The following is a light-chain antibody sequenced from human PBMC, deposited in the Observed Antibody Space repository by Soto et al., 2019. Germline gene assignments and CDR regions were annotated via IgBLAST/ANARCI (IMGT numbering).Light chain of an antibody. CDR3: SSYAVSNSFYFV. J-gene: IGLJ3*02. V-gene: IGLV2-8*01. Sequence: QSALTQPPSASGSPGQSVTISCTGTSSDVGGYNYVSWYQQYPGRAPLLMIYEVTKRPSGGPDRYSGSKSGNTASLTVSGLLAEDEADYYCSSYAVSNSFYFVFGGGTQLTVL. CDR2: EVT. CDR1: SSDVGGYNY.